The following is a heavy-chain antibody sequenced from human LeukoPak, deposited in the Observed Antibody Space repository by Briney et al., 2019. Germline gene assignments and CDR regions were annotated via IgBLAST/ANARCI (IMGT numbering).Heavy chain of an antibody. J-gene: IGHJ6*02. CDR2: IIPILGIA. CDR1: GGTFSSYA. D-gene: IGHD3-9*01. Sequence: ASVKVSCKASGGTFSSYAISWVRQAPGQGLEWMGRIIPILGIANYAQKFQGRVTITADKSTSTAYMELSSLRSEDTAVYYCARDGRYDILTGPLGLYYYYGMDVWGQGTTVTVSS. V-gene: IGHV1-69*04. CDR3: ARDGRYDILTGPLGLYYYYGMDV.